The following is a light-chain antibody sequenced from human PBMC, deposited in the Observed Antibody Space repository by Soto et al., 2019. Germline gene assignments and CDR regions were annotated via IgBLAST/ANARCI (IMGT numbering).Light chain of an antibody. J-gene: IGKJ1*01. CDR3: QQYDNLPRT. CDR1: QSISSSF. Sequence: IGLTQKRSAERLSGGESGTLWSPVSQSISSSFLPWYQQKPGQAPRLLIYGASSRATGIPARFSVSGSGTDFTLVCGLLQSEDFPVYYCQQYDNLPRTFAQGTKLEIK. V-gene: IGKV3-15*01. CDR2: GAS.